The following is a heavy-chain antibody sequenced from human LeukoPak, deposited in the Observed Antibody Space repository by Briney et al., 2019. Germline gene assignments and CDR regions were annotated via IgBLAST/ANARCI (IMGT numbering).Heavy chain of an antibody. D-gene: IGHD3-3*01. CDR2: IRQDGSEK. CDR1: GFTFSSYW. CDR3: MRQNRAYFFVH. Sequence: GGSLRLSCAASGFTFSSYWMTWGRQAPGKGLEWVANIRQDGSEKNYVDSVKGRFTISRDNAKNSLYLQMNSLRVEDTAVYFCMRQNRAYFFVHWGQGTLVTVSS. V-gene: IGHV3-7*01. J-gene: IGHJ1*01.